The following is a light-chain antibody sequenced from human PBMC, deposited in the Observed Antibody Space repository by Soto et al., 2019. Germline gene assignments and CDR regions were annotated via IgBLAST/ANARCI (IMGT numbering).Light chain of an antibody. CDR1: QSLSNY. CDR2: AAS. Sequence: DIQMTQSPSSLSASVGDRVTITCRASQSLSNYLNWYQQKPGKAPKLLMYAASSLHSGVPSRFSGSGSGTDFTLTISSLQPEDFATYYCQQSYSTPRTFGQGTKVEIK. V-gene: IGKV1-39*01. J-gene: IGKJ1*01. CDR3: QQSYSTPRT.